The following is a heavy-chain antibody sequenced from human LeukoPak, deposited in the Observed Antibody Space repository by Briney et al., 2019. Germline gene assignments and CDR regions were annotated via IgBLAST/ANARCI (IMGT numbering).Heavy chain of an antibody. D-gene: IGHD3-10*01. CDR2: MYYSGSTY. CDR3: AREIRYYFDY. V-gene: IGHV4-39*07. J-gene: IGHJ4*02. CDR1: GGSISSSNYY. Sequence: PSETLSLTCTVSGGSISSSNYYWDWIRQPPGKGLEWIGTMYYSGSTYYYNPSLKSRVTISVDTSKNQFSLKLSSVTAADTAVYYCAREIRYYFDYWGQGTLVTVSS.